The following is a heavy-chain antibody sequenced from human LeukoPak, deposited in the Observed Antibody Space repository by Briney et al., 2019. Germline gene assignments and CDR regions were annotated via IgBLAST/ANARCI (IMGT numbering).Heavy chain of an antibody. J-gene: IGHJ4*02. CDR1: GFTVSNNY. CDR2: IYSGGST. D-gene: IGHD2-15*01. Sequence: GGSLPLSCAASGFTVSNNYITWIRQAPGKGLEWVSVIYSGGSTYYADSVKGRFTISRDNSKNTLYLQINSLRAEDTAVYYCARDRGYCSGGSCDSGFYYWGRESLVTVSS. V-gene: IGHV3-66*01. CDR3: ARDRGYCSGGSCDSGFYY.